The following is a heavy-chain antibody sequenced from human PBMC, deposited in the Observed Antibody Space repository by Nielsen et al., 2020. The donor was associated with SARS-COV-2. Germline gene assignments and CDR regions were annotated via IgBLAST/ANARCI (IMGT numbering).Heavy chain of an antibody. Sequence: SLKISCAASGFTFDDYAMHWVRQAPGKGLEWVSGISWNSGSIGYADSVKGRFTISRDNGKDSLSLQMNSLSPEDAALYYCAKGVAGSGEGAFDYWGQGTLVTVSS. V-gene: IGHV3-9*01. CDR1: GFTFDDYA. D-gene: IGHD3-10*01. CDR2: ISWNSGSI. CDR3: AKGVAGSGEGAFDY. J-gene: IGHJ4*02.